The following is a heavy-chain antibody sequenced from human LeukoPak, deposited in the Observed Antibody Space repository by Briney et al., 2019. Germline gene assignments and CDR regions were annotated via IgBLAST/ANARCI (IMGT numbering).Heavy chain of an antibody. CDR1: GFTFSSYA. J-gene: IGHJ4*02. CDR2: IRGSGGST. Sequence: GGSLRLSCAASGFTFSSYAMSWVRQAPGKGLEWASAIRGSGGSTYYADSVKGRFTISRDNSKNTLYLQMNSLRAEDTAVYYCAKDLGTSTWYGYFDYWGQGTLVTVSS. CDR3: AKDLGTSTWYGYFDY. V-gene: IGHV3-23*01. D-gene: IGHD6-13*01.